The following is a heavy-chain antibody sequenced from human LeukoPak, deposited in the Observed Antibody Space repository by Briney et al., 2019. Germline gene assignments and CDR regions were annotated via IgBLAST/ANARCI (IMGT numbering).Heavy chain of an antibody. CDR2: ISGSGGST. CDR1: GFTFSSYA. J-gene: IGHJ6*02. V-gene: IGHV3-23*01. D-gene: IGHD3-22*01. CDR3: ARDLYYYDSSGYHNTLYYYYGMDV. Sequence: PGGSLRLSCAASGFTFSSYAMSWVRQAPGKGLEWVSAISGSGGSTYYADSVKGRFTISRDNSKNTLYLQMNSLRAEDTAVYYCARDLYYYDSSGYHNTLYYYYGMDVWGQGTTVTVSS.